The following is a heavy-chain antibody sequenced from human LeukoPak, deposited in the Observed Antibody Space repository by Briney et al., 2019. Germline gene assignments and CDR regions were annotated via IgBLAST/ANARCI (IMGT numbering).Heavy chain of an antibody. V-gene: IGHV4-59*01. CDR3: AREIRLDYYDSSGYYYRDAFDI. J-gene: IGHJ3*02. CDR2: IYCSGST. CDR1: GGSISSYY. Sequence: KPSETLSLTCTVSGGSISSYYWSWIRQPPGKGLEWIGYIYCSGSTNYNPSLKSRVTISVDTSKNQFSLKLSSVTAADTAVYYCAREIRLDYYDSSGYYYRDAFDIWGQGTMVTVSS. D-gene: IGHD3-22*01.